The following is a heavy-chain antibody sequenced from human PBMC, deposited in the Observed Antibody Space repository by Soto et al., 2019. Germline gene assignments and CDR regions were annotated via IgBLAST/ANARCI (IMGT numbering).Heavy chain of an antibody. CDR1: GFTFSSYA. J-gene: IGHJ4*02. Sequence: EVQLLESGGGLVQPGGSLRLSCAASGFTFSSYAMSWVRQAPGKGLEWVSAISGSGGSTYYADSVKGRFTISRDNSKNTLYLQMNSLRAEDTAVYYCAKAGSGYSSSWYIIDYWGQGTLVTVSS. CDR2: ISGSGGST. CDR3: AKAGSGYSSSWYIIDY. V-gene: IGHV3-23*01. D-gene: IGHD6-13*01.